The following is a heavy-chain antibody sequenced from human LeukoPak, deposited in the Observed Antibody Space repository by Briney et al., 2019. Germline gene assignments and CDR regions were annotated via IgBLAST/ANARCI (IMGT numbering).Heavy chain of an antibody. J-gene: IGHJ4*02. CDR3: ARDGEGSGWSGVYGY. CDR2: IYYSGGT. Sequence: SETLSLTCTVSGGSISSTSYYWGWIRQPPGKGLEWIGSIYYSGGTYYNPSLKSRVTISVDTSKNQFSLKLSSVTAADTAVYYCARDGEGSGWSGVYGYWGQGTLVTVSS. V-gene: IGHV4-39*07. CDR1: GGSISSTSYY. D-gene: IGHD6-19*01.